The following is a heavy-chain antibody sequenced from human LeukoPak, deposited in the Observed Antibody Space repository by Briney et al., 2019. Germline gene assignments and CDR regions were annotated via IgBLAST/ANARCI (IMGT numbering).Heavy chain of an antibody. Sequence: GGSLRLSCAASGFTFSSYAMGWVRQAPGKGLEWVSAISGSGGSTYYADSMKGRFTISRDNSKNTLYLQMNSLRAEDTAVYYCAKSLTGDSSGVPDYWGQGTLVTVSS. CDR2: ISGSGGST. D-gene: IGHD3-22*01. J-gene: IGHJ4*02. CDR3: AKSLTGDSSGVPDY. V-gene: IGHV3-23*01. CDR1: GFTFSSYA.